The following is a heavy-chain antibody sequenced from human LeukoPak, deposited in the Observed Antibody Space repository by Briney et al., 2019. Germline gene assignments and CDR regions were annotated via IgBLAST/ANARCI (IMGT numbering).Heavy chain of an antibody. V-gene: IGHV4-59*01. Sequence: SETLPLTCTVSGGSISSYYWSWVRQPPGKGLEWIGYIYYSGSTNYNPSLKSRVTISVDTSKNQFSLKLSSVTAADTAVYYCARDRSGYPDYWGQGTLVTVSS. J-gene: IGHJ4*01. CDR1: GGSISSYY. CDR3: ARDRSGYPDY. CDR2: IYYSGST. D-gene: IGHD3-3*01.